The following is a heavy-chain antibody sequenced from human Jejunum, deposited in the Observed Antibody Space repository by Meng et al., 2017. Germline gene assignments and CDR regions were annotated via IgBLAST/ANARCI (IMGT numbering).Heavy chain of an antibody. CDR1: GYTFKNYL. CDR3: ARLYYFDSSGTYDY. Sequence: QVPLVLSGAEVKKPGASVTVSCKASGYTFKNYLIHWVRQAPGQRLEWMGWVNAGNGNTKSSQNFQGRVTFNRDTSATTAYMELSSLTPEDTAVYYCARLYYFDSSGTYDYWGQGTLVTVSS. D-gene: IGHD3-22*01. J-gene: IGHJ4*02. CDR2: VNAGNGNT. V-gene: IGHV1-3*01.